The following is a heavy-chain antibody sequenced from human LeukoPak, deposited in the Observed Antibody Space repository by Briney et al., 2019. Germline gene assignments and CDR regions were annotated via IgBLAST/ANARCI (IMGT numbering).Heavy chain of an antibody. Sequence: SQTLSLTCTVSSGSISSDRYYWRWIRQPAGKEQEWIGRIHISGSTNYNPSLKSRVTISVDTSKNQFSLKLSSVTAADTAVYYCARALSSFWFDPWGQGTLVTVSS. V-gene: IGHV4-61*02. CDR1: SGSISSDRYY. CDR2: IHISGST. D-gene: IGHD2-2*01. J-gene: IGHJ5*02. CDR3: ARALSSFWFDP.